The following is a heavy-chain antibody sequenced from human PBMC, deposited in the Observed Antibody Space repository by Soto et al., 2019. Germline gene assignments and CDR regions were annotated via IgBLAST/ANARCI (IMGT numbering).Heavy chain of an antibody. D-gene: IGHD6-13*01. CDR2: IYYSGST. J-gene: IGHJ4*02. Sequence: QVQLQESGPGLVQPSQTLSLTCTVSGGSISRGDYSWSWIRQPPGKGLEWIGSIYYSGSTYYNPSPKSRLTISLDTSKNQFSLKLNSVTAADTAVYYCASRHSSPYFDYWGQGTLVTFSS. CDR3: ASRHSSPYFDY. V-gene: IGHV4-30-4*01. CDR1: GGSISRGDYS.